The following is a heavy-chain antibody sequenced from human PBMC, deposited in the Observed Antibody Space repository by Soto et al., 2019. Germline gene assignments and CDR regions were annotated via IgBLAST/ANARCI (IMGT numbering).Heavy chain of an antibody. CDR1: GGSISSYY. CDR3: ARALNPPGIAAAGNWFDP. D-gene: IGHD6-13*01. J-gene: IGHJ5*02. Sequence: SETLSLTCTVSGGSISSYYWSWIRQPPGKGLEWIGYIYYSGSTNYNPSLKSRVTISVDTSKNQFSLKLSSVTAADTAVYYCARALNPPGIAAAGNWFDPRGQGTLVTVSS. CDR2: IYYSGST. V-gene: IGHV4-59*01.